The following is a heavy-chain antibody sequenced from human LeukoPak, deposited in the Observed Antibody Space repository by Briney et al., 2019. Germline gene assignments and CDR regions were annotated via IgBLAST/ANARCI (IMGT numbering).Heavy chain of an antibody. CDR2: TYFRSKWYN. V-gene: IGHV6-1*01. CDR3: AREVRHYYGSGSYYYFDY. D-gene: IGHD3-10*01. CDR1: GGRVSTNNVA. Sequence: SQTLSLTCAIFGGRVSTNNVAWNWIRQSPSRGLEWLARTYFRSKWYNDYAVSVRSRITINPDTSKNQFSLQLNSVTPEDTAVYYCAREVRHYYGSGSYYYFDYWGQGTLVTVSS. J-gene: IGHJ4*02.